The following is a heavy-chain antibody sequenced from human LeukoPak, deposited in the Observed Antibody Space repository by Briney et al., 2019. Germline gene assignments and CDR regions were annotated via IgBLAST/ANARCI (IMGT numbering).Heavy chain of an antibody. Sequence: SVKVSCKASGGTISSYAISWVRQAPGQGLEWMGGIIPIFGTANYAQKFQGRVTITTDESTSTAYMELSSLRSEDTAVYYRARSYGDYGLLFFDYWGQGTLVTVSS. V-gene: IGHV1-69*05. J-gene: IGHJ4*02. D-gene: IGHD4-17*01. CDR2: IIPIFGTA. CDR1: GGTISSYA. CDR3: ARSYGDYGLLFFDY.